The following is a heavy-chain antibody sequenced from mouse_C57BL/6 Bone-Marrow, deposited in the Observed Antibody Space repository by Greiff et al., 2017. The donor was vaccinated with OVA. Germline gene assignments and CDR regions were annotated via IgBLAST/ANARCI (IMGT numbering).Heavy chain of an antibody. Sequence: EVKVIESGGDLVKPGGSLKLSCAASGFTFSSYGMSWVRPTPDKRLEWVATISSGGSYTYYPDSVKGRFTISRDNAKNTLYLQMSSLKSEDTAMYYCARVGPRGYWGQGTTLTVSS. CDR1: GFTFSSYG. CDR2: ISSGGSYT. V-gene: IGHV5-6*01. J-gene: IGHJ2*01. CDR3: ARVGPRGY. D-gene: IGHD1-1*02.